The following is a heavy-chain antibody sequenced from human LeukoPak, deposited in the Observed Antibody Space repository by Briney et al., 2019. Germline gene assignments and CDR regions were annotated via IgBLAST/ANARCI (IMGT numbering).Heavy chain of an antibody. J-gene: IGHJ4*02. CDR3: SRGGYCSGGTCSAYPFDY. V-gene: IGHV3-23*01. D-gene: IGHD2-15*01. CDR2: IRGDGVTT. Sequence: GGSLRLSCAASGFTFSSHGMNWVRQAPGKGLEWVSGIRGDGVTTYYADSVKGRFTISRDNSKNTLYVQMNSLRAEDTAVYYCSRGGYCSGGTCSAYPFDYWGQGTLVTVSS. CDR1: GFTFSSHG.